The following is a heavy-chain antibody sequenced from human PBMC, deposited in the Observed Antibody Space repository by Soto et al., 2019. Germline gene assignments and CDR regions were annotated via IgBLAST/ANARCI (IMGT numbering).Heavy chain of an antibody. Sequence: SETLSLTCTVSGGSISSYYWSWIRQPPGKGLEWIGYIYYSGSTNYNPSLKSRVTISVDTSKNQFSLKLSSVTAADTAVYYCAAITMVRGVIIKGHYMDVWGKGTTVTVSS. D-gene: IGHD3-10*01. J-gene: IGHJ6*03. CDR2: IYYSGST. CDR3: AAITMVRGVIIKGHYMDV. CDR1: GGSISSYY. V-gene: IGHV4-59*01.